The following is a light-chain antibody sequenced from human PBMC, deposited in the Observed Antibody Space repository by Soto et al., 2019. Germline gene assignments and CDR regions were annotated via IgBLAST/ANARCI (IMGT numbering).Light chain of an antibody. CDR2: AAS. V-gene: IGKV1D-12*01. CDR3: QQANSFPLT. CDR1: QDISSR. J-gene: IGKJ4*01. Sequence: DIQMTQSPSSLSASVGDRVTITCRASQDISSRLAWNRQKPGKAPKLLIYAASTLQSGVPSRFSGSGSGTDFTLTISSLQPEDFATYYCQQANSFPLTFGGGTKVEIK.